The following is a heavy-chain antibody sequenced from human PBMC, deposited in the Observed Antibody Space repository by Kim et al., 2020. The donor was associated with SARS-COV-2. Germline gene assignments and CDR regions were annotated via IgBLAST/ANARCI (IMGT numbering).Heavy chain of an antibody. CDR3: ARDLLPQGYYYYGMDV. CDR1: GFTFSSYG. Sequence: VGSLRLSCAASGFTFSSYGMHWVRQAPGKGLEWVAVISYDGSNKYYADSVKGRFTISRDNSKNTLYLQMNSLRAEDTAVYYCARDLLPQGYYYYGMDVWGQGTTVTVSS. J-gene: IGHJ6*02. CDR2: ISYDGSNK. V-gene: IGHV3-33*05.